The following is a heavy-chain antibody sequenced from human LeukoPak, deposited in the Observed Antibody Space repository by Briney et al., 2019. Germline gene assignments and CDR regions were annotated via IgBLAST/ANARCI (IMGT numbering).Heavy chain of an antibody. V-gene: IGHV3-21*01. CDR1: GFTFSSYS. Sequence: PGGSLRLSCAASGFTFSSYSMNWVRQAPGKGLEWVSSISSGSSYKYYADSVKGRFTISRDNAKNSLYLQMNSLRAEDTAVYYCAREEGDSWSGDNPFDYWGQGTLVTVSS. J-gene: IGHJ4*02. D-gene: IGHD3-3*01. CDR2: ISSGSSYK. CDR3: AREEGDSWSGDNPFDY.